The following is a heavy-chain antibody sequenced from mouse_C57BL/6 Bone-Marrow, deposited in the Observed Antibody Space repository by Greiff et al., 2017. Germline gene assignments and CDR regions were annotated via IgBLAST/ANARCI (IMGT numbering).Heavy chain of an antibody. Sequence: EVQVVESGEGLVKPGGSLKLSCAASGFTFSSYAMSWVRQTPEKRLEWVAYISSGGDYIYYADTVKGRFTISRDNARNTLYLQMSSLKSEDTAMYYCTRERGYSSSPYYFDYWGQGTTLTVSS. J-gene: IGHJ2*01. CDR1: GFTFSSYA. CDR2: ISSGGDYI. CDR3: TRERGYSSSPYYFDY. V-gene: IGHV5-9-1*02. D-gene: IGHD1-1*01.